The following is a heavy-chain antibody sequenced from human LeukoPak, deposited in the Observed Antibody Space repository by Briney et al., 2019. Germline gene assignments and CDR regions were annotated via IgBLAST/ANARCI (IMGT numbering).Heavy chain of an antibody. CDR3: ARGSPRDYGSGSYLVY. V-gene: IGHV3-7*03. CDR2: IKQDGSEK. CDR1: GFTFSSYW. J-gene: IGHJ4*02. Sequence: PGGSLGLSCAASGFTFSSYWMSWVRQAPGKGLEWVANIKQDGSEKYYVDSVKGRFTISRDNAKNSLYLQMNSLRAEDTAVYYCARGSPRDYGSGSYLVYWGQGTLVTVSS. D-gene: IGHD3-10*01.